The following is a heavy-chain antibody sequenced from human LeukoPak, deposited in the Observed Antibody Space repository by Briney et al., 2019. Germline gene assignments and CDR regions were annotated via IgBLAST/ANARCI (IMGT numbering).Heavy chain of an antibody. CDR1: GFTFNNYA. Sequence: QPGGSLRLSCVASGFTFNNYAMSWVRQAPGRGLEWLSSISNSGGNIDYRNSVKGRFTISRDNSKNTLYLQMDSLGAEDTAVYYCANFACCHYDSESGYWGQGTLVTVSS. D-gene: IGHD3-22*01. V-gene: IGHV3-23*01. CDR3: ANFACCHYDSESGY. J-gene: IGHJ4*02. CDR2: ISNSGGNI.